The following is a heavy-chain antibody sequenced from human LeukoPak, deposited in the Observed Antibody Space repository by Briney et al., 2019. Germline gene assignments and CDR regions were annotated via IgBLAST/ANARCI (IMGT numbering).Heavy chain of an antibody. J-gene: IGHJ6*04. Sequence: GGSLRLSCAASGFTSSIYEMNCVRQAPGKRLERVSYISSSGSTIYYADSVKGRFTISRDNSKNSLYLQMNSLRAEDTAVYYCAELGITMIGGVWGKGTTVTISS. D-gene: IGHD3-10*02. CDR1: GFTSSIYE. V-gene: IGHV3-48*03. CDR2: ISSSGSTI. CDR3: AELGITMIGGV.